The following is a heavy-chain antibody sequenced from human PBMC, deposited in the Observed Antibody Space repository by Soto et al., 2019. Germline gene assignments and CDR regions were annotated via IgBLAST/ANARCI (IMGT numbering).Heavy chain of an antibody. J-gene: IGHJ4*02. Sequence: PGGSLRLSCAASGFTFSSYAMHWVRQAPGKGLEWVAVISYDGSNKYYADSVKGRFTISRDNSKNTLYLQMNSLRAEDTAVYYCARVHLTYYYDSSGHALVYWGQGTLVTVSS. CDR1: GFTFSSYA. CDR3: ARVHLTYYYDSSGHALVY. CDR2: ISYDGSNK. V-gene: IGHV3-30-3*01. D-gene: IGHD3-22*01.